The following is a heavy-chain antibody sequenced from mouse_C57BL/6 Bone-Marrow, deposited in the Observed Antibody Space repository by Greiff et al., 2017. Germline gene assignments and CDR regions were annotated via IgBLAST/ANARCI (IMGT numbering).Heavy chain of an antibody. CDR2: ISGGGGNT. CDR3: ARHGRPWFAY. J-gene: IGHJ3*01. V-gene: IGHV5-9*01. Sequence: EVQGVESGGGLVKPGGSLKLSCAASGFTFSSYTMSWVRQTPEKRLEWVATISGGGGNTYYPDSVKGRFTISRDNAKNTLYLQMSSLRSEDTALYYCARHGRPWFAYWGQGTLVTVSA. CDR1: GFTFSSYT. D-gene: IGHD4-1*01.